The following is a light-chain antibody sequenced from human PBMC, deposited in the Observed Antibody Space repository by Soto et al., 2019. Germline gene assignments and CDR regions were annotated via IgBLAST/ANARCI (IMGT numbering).Light chain of an antibody. CDR2: DVS. V-gene: IGLV2-11*01. CDR3: CSYAGSPLYV. CDR1: SSDVGGYNY. Sequence: QSVLTQPRSVSGSPGQSVTISCTGTSSDVGGYNYVSWYQQHPGKAPKLMIYDVSKRPSGVPDRFSGSKSGNTASLTISGLQAEYEADYYCCSYAGSPLYVFGTGTRSPS. J-gene: IGLJ1*01.